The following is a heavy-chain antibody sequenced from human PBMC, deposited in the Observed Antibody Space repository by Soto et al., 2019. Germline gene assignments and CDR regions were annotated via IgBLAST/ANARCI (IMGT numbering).Heavy chain of an antibody. V-gene: IGHV3-21*01. CDR1: GFTFSSYS. Sequence: GGSLRLSCAASGFTFSSYSMNWVRQAPGKGLEWVSSISSSGSYIYYADSVKGRFTISRDNAKNSLYLQMNSLRAEDTAVYYCARDLSITFGGVIGSFDYWGQGTLVTVSS. CDR3: ARDLSITFGGVIGSFDY. J-gene: IGHJ4*02. D-gene: IGHD3-16*02. CDR2: ISSSGSYI.